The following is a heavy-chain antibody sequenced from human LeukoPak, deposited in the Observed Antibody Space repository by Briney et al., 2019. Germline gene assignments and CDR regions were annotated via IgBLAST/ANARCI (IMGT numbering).Heavy chain of an antibody. V-gene: IGHV3-7*01. J-gene: IGHJ4*02. CDR2: IKQDGGEK. D-gene: IGHD3-3*01. CDR3: PRYYDFWSGYPPFGY. CDR1: GFTFSSYW. Sequence: GGSLRLSCAASGFTFSSYWMSWVRQAPGRGLEWVANIKQDGGEKYYVDSVKGRFTISRDNAKNSLFLQMNSLRVEDTAVYYCPRYYDFWSGYPPFGYWGQGTLVTVSS.